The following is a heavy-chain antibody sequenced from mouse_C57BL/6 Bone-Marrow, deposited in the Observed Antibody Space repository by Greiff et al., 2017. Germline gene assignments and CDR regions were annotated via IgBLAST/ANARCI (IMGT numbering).Heavy chain of an antibody. CDR2: IYPGDGDT. V-gene: IGHV1-82*01. Sequence: QVQLKESGPELVKPGASVKISCKASGYAFSSSWMNWVKQRPGKGLEWIGRIYPGDGDTNYNGKFKGKATLTADKSSSPAYMQLSSLTSEDSAVYFGARSDYYGSSSWFAYWGQGTLVTVSA. CDR3: ARSDYYGSSSWFAY. D-gene: IGHD1-1*01. CDR1: GYAFSSSW. J-gene: IGHJ3*01.